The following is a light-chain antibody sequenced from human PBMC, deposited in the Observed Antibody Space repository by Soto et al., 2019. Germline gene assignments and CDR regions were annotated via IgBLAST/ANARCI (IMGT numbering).Light chain of an antibody. CDR3: QQSYSTPGT. CDR1: QSISSY. Sequence: DIQMTQSPSSLSASVGDRVTITCRASQSISSYLNWDQQKPGKAPKPLIYAASSLQSGVPSRFSGSGSGTDFTLTISSLQPEDFANYYCQQSYSTPGTFGRGTKVEIK. V-gene: IGKV1-39*01. CDR2: AAS. J-gene: IGKJ1*01.